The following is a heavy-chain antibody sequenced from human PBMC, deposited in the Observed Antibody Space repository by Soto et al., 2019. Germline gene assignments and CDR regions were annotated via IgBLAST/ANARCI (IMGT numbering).Heavy chain of an antibody. D-gene: IGHD6-13*01. Sequence: TGGSLRLSCAASGFTFSSYSMNWVRQAPGKGLEWVSSISSSSSYIYYADSVKGRFTISRDNAKNSLYLQMNSLRAEDTAVYYCARDGGQAAAGTYGMDVWGQGTTVTVSS. CDR3: ARDGGQAAAGTYGMDV. V-gene: IGHV3-21*01. CDR1: GFTFSSYS. CDR2: ISSSSSYI. J-gene: IGHJ6*02.